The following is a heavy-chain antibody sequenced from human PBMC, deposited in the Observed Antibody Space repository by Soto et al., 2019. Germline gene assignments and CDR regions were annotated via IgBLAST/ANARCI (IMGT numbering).Heavy chain of an antibody. D-gene: IGHD2-15*01. CDR2: ISNDGRGK. V-gene: IGHV3-30*04. Sequence: PGGSLRLSCAAYGFTFTTYAIHWVRQAPGKGLEWVAVISNDGRGKYYADSVKGRFTISRDNSKNTLYLQMNSLRSDDTAVYYCARDQCFGGGRSCYYFDFWGQGTLVTVS. CDR3: ARDQCFGGGRSCYYFDF. CDR1: GFTFTTYA. J-gene: IGHJ4*02.